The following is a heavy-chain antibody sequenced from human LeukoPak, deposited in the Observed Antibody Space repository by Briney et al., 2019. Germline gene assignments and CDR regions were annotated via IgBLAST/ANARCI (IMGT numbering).Heavy chain of an antibody. J-gene: IGHJ4*02. Sequence: ASVKVSCKASGGTFSSYAISWVRQAPGQGLEWMGGIIPIFGTANYAQKFQGRVTNTADESTSTAYMELSSLRSEDTAVYYCASDTIGYCSGGSCYSVDYWGQGTLVTVSS. D-gene: IGHD2-15*01. CDR2: IIPIFGTA. CDR1: GGTFSSYA. CDR3: ASDTIGYCSGGSCYSVDY. V-gene: IGHV1-69*13.